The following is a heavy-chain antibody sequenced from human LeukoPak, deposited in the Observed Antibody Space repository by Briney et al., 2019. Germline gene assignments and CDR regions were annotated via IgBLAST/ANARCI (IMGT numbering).Heavy chain of an antibody. Sequence: GESLKIPSKGSAYISTNYWIGRLRQLPGKGLQGMGAIYPDDSDTRYSPSFQGQVTISADKSINTAYLQWSSLKTSDTAMYYCAIQGVGASTCDYWGQRALGTVSS. J-gene: IGHJ4*02. D-gene: IGHD1-26*01. CDR3: AIQGVGASTCDY. CDR2: IYPDDSDT. V-gene: IGHV5-51*01. CDR1: AYISTNYW.